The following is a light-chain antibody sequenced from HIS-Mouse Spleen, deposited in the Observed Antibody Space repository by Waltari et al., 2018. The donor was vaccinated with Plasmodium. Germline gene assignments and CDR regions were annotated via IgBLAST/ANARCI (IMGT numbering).Light chain of an antibody. J-gene: IGLJ2*01. V-gene: IGLV1-44*01. Sequence: QSVLPQPPSASGTPGQRVTISCSGSISSIGRNTVNWYQQLPGPAPKLLIYSNNQRPSGVPDRFSGSKSGTSASLAISGLQSEDEADYYCAAWDDSLNGVVFAGGTKLTVL. CDR2: SNN. CDR3: AAWDDSLNGVV. CDR1: ISSIGRNT.